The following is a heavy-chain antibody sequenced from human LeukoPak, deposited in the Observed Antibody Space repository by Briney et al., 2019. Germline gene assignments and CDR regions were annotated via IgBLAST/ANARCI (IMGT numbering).Heavy chain of an antibody. V-gene: IGHV4-59*01. Sequence: SETLSLTCTVSGGSISRYYWSWIRQPPGKGLEWIGYIYYSGSTNYNPSLKSRVTISVDTSKNQFSLKLSSVTAADTAVYYCARETDDYVWGSYRQNWFDPWGQGTLVTVSS. J-gene: IGHJ5*02. D-gene: IGHD3-16*02. CDR3: ARETDDYVWGSYRQNWFDP. CDR2: IYYSGST. CDR1: GGSISRYY.